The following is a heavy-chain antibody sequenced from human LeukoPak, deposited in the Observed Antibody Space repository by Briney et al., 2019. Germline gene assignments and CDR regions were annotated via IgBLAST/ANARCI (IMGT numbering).Heavy chain of an antibody. J-gene: IGHJ4*02. Sequence: SETLSLTCTVSSGSISSDYWSWIQQHPGKGLEWIGYIHYSGRTNYNPSLNSRVTISVDTSKNQFSLKLRSVTAADTAVYYCATPRGSSSAVFDYWGQGTLVTVSS. D-gene: IGHD2-2*01. CDR1: SGSISSDY. CDR2: IHYSGRT. V-gene: IGHV4-59*08. CDR3: ATPRGSSSAVFDY.